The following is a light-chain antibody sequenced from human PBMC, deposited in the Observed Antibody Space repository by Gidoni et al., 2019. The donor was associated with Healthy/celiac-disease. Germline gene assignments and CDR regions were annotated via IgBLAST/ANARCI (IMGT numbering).Light chain of an antibody. J-gene: IGKJ2*01. V-gene: IGKV1-39*01. CDR2: ASS. CDR1: QSISSY. Sequence: DIQRLQSPSTLAAAVGDRVTITCRASQSISSYLNWYQQKPGKAPKLLIYASSSLQSGVPSRLSGSGSGTDSTLTISSLQPEDFATYYCQQSYSISFTFGQGTKLEIK. CDR3: QQSYSISFT.